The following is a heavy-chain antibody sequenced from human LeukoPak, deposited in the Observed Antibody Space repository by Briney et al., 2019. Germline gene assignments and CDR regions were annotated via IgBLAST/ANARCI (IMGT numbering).Heavy chain of an antibody. V-gene: IGHV4-59*01. CDR1: GDSISSYY. D-gene: IGHD2-8*02. J-gene: IGHJ6*02. CDR2: IYYTGST. CDR3: VRPGPYWNYYGMDV. Sequence: SETLSLTCTVSGDSISSYYWSWIRQPPGKRLEWIGYIYYTGSTNYNSSLKSRVSISVDTSKNHFSLNLSSVTAADTAVYYCVRPGPYWNYYGMDVWGQGTTVTVSS.